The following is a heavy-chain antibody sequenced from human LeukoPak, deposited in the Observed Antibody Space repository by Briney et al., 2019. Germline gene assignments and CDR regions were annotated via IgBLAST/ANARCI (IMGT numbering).Heavy chain of an antibody. J-gene: IGHJ4*02. D-gene: IGHD2-2*02. CDR3: ARGPIPDY. V-gene: IGHV3-21*01. Sequence: GGSLRLSCAASGFTFSRYSVNWVRQAPGKGLEWVSSISSSSSYIYYADSMKGRFTISRDNAKNSLYLQMNSLRAEDTAVYYCARGPIPDYWGQGTLVTVSS. CDR2: ISSSSSYI. CDR1: GFTFSRYS.